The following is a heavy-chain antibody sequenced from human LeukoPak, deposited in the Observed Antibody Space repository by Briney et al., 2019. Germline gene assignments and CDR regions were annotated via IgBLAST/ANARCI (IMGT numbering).Heavy chain of an antibody. Sequence: GGSLRLSCAASGFTVSSNYMSWVRQAPGKGLEWVSVIYSGGSTYHADSVKGRFTISRDNSKNTVYLQMNSLRAEDTAVYYCAMTQWLVRGGAGFDCWGQGTLVTVSS. J-gene: IGHJ4*02. CDR3: AMTQWLVRGGAGFDC. V-gene: IGHV3-66*01. D-gene: IGHD6-19*01. CDR1: GFTVSSNY. CDR2: IYSGGST.